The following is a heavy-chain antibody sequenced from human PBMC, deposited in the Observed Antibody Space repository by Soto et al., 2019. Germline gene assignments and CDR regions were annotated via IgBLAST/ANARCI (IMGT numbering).Heavy chain of an antibody. CDR2: IYYSGST. CDR3: ARVVVAASYYYYGMDV. V-gene: IGHV4-30-4*01. J-gene: IGHJ6*02. Sequence: TLSLTCTVSGGSISSGDYYWSWIRQPPGKGLEWIGYIYYSGSTYYNPSLKSRVTISVDTSKNQFSLKLSSVTAADTAVYYCARVVVAASYYYYGMDVWGQGTTVTVSS. CDR1: GGSISSGDYY. D-gene: IGHD2-15*01.